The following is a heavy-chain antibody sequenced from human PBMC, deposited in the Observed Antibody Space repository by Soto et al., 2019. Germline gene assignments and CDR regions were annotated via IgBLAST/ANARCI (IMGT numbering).Heavy chain of an antibody. Sequence: GGSLRLSCAASGFTFSSYAMHWVRQAPGKGLEWVAVISYDGSNKYYADSVKGRFTISRDNSKNTLYLQMNSLRAEDTAVYYCARDRGRGVIPLDYWGQGTLVTVSS. CDR3: ARDRGRGVIPLDY. CDR1: GFTFSSYA. D-gene: IGHD3-10*01. CDR2: ISYDGSNK. J-gene: IGHJ4*02. V-gene: IGHV3-30-3*01.